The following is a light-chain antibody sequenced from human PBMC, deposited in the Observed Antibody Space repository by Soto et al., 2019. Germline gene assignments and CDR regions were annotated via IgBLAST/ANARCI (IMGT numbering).Light chain of an antibody. Sequence: DIQMTQSPSTLSASVGDRVTITCRASQSISAWLAWYQQKPGKAPNLLIYKASSLESGVPSRFSGSGSGTEFTLTISSLQPEDFATYYCQQYNTYPLTFGGGTTVEIK. J-gene: IGKJ4*01. CDR1: QSISAW. V-gene: IGKV1-5*03. CDR3: QQYNTYPLT. CDR2: KAS.